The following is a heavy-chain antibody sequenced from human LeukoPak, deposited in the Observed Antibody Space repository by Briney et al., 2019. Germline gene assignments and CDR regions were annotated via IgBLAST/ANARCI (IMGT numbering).Heavy chain of an antibody. CDR3: ACGDKAGIES. CDR2: IFHSGST. V-gene: IGHV4-38-2*02. D-gene: IGHD2-21*01. Sequence: SETLSLTCIVSGYSISSGYYWGWIRQPPGKGLEWIGSIFHSGSTYYSPSLKSRVTVSADTSKNHFSLSLNSVTATDTAVYYCACGDKAGIESWGQGTLVTVSS. J-gene: IGHJ4*02. CDR1: GYSISSGYY.